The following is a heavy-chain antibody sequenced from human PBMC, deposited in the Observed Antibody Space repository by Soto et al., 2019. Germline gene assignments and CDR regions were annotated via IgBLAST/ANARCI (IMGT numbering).Heavy chain of an antibody. CDR1: SLSVSSVIYS. CDR3: ARDGGIVGATTAPFDI. Sequence: AEPLSLTSTVSSLSVSSVIYSWVWISQPQGKGLEWIGYIYYSGSTNYNPSLKSRVTLSADASKNQFSLKLSSVTAADTPVHYCARDGGIVGATTAPFDIWGQGTMVT. V-gene: IGHV4-61*01. J-gene: IGHJ3*02. CDR2: IYYSGST. D-gene: IGHD1-26*01.